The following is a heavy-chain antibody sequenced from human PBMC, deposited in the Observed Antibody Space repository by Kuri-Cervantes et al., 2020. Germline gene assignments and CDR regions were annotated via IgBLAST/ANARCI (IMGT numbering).Heavy chain of an antibody. Sequence: SETLSLTCTDSGGSISSSSYYWGWIRQPPGKGLEWIGSIYYSGSTYYNPSLKSRVTISVDTSKNQFSLKLSSVTAADTAVYYCARPGAGNRRIGYYYGMDVWGQGTTVTVSS. V-gene: IGHV4-39*01. D-gene: IGHD6-19*01. J-gene: IGHJ6*02. CDR2: IYYSGST. CDR1: GGSISSSSYY. CDR3: ARPGAGNRRIGYYYGMDV.